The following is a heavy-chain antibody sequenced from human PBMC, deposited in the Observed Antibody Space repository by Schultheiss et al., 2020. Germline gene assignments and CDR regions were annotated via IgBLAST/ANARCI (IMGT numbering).Heavy chain of an antibody. CDR3: AHSGWLHRGVYYFDY. J-gene: IGHJ4*02. CDR1: GFSLSTSGMR. V-gene: IGHV2-70*12. CDR2: IDWDDDK. D-gene: IGHD5-12*01. Sequence: SGPTLVKPTQTLTLTCTFSGFSLSTSGMRASWIRQPPGKALEWLALIDWDDDKYYSTSLKTRLTISKDTSKNQVVLTMTNMDPVDTATYYCAHSGWLHRGVYYFDYWGQGTLVTVSS.